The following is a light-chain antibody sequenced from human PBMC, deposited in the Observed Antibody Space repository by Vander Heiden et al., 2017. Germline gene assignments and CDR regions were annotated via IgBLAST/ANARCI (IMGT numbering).Light chain of an antibody. J-gene: IGLJ3*02. Sequence: SVMPQPPSASGTPGQTVTISCSGSSSNLGSNTVKWYQQFPGTAPKLLVYSNDQRPSGVPDRFSGSKSGTSASLAIRGLQSEDEATYYCAGWDDSLSGWVFGGGTKLTVL. CDR2: SND. CDR3: AGWDDSLSGWV. CDR1: SSNLGSNT. V-gene: IGLV1-44*01.